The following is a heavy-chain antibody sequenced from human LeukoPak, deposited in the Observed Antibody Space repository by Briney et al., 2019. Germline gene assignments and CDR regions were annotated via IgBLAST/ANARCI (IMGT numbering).Heavy chain of an antibody. D-gene: IGHD6-13*01. CDR1: GFPFSSYA. CDR2: IKWNSGII. J-gene: IGHJ5*02. V-gene: IGHV3-9*01. Sequence: QPGGSLRLSCAASGFPFSSYAMSWVRPAPGKGLEWVSGIKWNSGIIGYVDSVKGRFTISRDNAKNSLYLQMNSLRVEDTALYYCAKGKEQQGISGPTYKDNWFDPWGQGTLVTVSS. CDR3: AKGKEQQGISGPTYKDNWFDP.